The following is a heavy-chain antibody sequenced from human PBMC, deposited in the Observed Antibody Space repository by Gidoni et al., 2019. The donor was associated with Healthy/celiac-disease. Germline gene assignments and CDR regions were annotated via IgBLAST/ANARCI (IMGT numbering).Heavy chain of an antibody. V-gene: IGHV1-24*01. CDR3: ATDWGIAATAPGLRDYYMDV. CDR1: GYTLTELS. CDR2: FDPEDGET. Sequence: QVQLVQSGAEVKKPGASVKVSCKVSGYTLTELSMHWVRQAPGKGLEWMGGFDPEDGETIYAQKFQGRVTMTEDTSTDTAYMELSSLRSEDTAVYYCATDWGIAATAPGLRDYYMDVWGKGTTVTVSS. J-gene: IGHJ6*03. D-gene: IGHD6-13*01.